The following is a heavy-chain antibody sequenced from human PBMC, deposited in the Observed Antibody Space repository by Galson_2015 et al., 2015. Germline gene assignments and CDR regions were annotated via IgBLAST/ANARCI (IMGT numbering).Heavy chain of an antibody. CDR3: AHRITRGDYGWDAFDV. J-gene: IGHJ3*01. CDR2: IYWNDNK. D-gene: IGHD4-17*01. CDR1: GFSLTTSGVG. Sequence: PALVKPTQALTLTCTFSGFSLTTSGVGVAWIRQPPGQALEWLAFIYWNDNKYYSPSLQSRLTITKDTSKNQVVLTVTNMDPVDTATYYCAHRITRGDYGWDAFDVWGQGTMVTVSS. V-gene: IGHV2-5*01.